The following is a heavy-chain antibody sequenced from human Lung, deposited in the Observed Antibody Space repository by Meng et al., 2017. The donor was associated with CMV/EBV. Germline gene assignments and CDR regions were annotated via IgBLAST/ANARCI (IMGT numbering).Heavy chain of an antibody. Sequence: SIRGSDYCWGWIRQPQGKGLACIGAVFYSGSAYYTPSLKSRVTISVDTSRNHFSLQLNSVTAADTAVYYCGRHFPPGIVVLPATIDYWGHGTLVTVSS. J-gene: IGHJ4*01. CDR2: VFYSGSA. V-gene: IGHV4-39*01. D-gene: IGHD2-2*01. CDR1: SIRGSDYC. CDR3: GRHFPPGIVVLPATIDY.